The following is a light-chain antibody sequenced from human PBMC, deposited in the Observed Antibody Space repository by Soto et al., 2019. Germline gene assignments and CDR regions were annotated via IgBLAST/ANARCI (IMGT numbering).Light chain of an antibody. CDR2: GAS. CDR3: QQYNNWPPVT. Sequence: EKVMTQSPATLSVSPGERATLSCRASQSVSSNLAWYQQQPGQAPRLLIYGASTRATGIPARFSGSGSGTEFTLTISSLQSEDFAVYYCQQYNNWPPVTFGQGTKVEIK. V-gene: IGKV3-15*01. CDR1: QSVSSN. J-gene: IGKJ1*01.